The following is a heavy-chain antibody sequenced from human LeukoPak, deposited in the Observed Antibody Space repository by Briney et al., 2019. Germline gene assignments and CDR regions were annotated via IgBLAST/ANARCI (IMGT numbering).Heavy chain of an antibody. V-gene: IGHV3-30*18. J-gene: IGHJ4*02. CDR1: GFIFSRYG. CDR3: AKDSILDY. CDR2: IAYDGSYT. D-gene: IGHD2-2*01. Sequence: GGSLRLSCTASGFIFSRYGMHWVRQAPGKGLEWVAVIAYDGSYTYYADSVKGRFTISRDDSKNTLFLQMNSLRVEDTALYYCAKDSILDYWGQGTLVTVSS.